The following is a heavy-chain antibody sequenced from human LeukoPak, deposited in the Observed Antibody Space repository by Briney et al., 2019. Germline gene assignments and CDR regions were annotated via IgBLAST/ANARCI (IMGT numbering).Heavy chain of an antibody. CDR1: GGSISSYY. CDR3: ARRSNYYDSSGYYYGYFDY. Sequence: AETLSLTCTVSGGSISSYYLSWIRQPPGKGLEWIGCIYYIGSTNYNPSLKSRVTISVDTSKNQFSLKLRSVTAADTAVYYCARRSNYYDSSGYYYGYFDYWGQGTLVTVSS. D-gene: IGHD3-22*01. V-gene: IGHV4-59*08. J-gene: IGHJ4*02. CDR2: IYYIGST.